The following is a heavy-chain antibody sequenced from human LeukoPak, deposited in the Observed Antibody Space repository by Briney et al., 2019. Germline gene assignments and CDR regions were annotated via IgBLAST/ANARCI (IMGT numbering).Heavy chain of an antibody. CDR2: ISNDGNPT. CDR1: TFTFTSFC. Sequence: AGSLTLACAAYTFTFTSFCMDWVRQAPGKGREWVAVISNDGNPTYYADSVMRLLAIIRDSSITTLYLQLNSLRSDDTAVYYCARPHLVVVTATRWGLDYWGQGGLLSVSS. CDR3: ARPHLVVVTATRWGLDY. V-gene: IGHV3-30*09. D-gene: IGHD2-21*02. J-gene: IGHJ4*02.